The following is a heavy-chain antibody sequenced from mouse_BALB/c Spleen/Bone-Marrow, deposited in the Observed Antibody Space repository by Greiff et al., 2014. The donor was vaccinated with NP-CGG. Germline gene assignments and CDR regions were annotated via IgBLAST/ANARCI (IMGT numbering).Heavy chain of an antibody. CDR3: ARNYPFAY. D-gene: IGHD2-1*01. V-gene: IGHV14-3*02. CDR1: GFNIKDSY. CDR2: IDPAKGNT. Sequence: EVQVVESGAELVKPGASVKLSCTAPGFNIKDSYLHWVKQRPEQGLDWIGRIDPAKGNTNYDPKFQGKATITADTSSNTAYLQLSSLTSEDTAVYFCARNYPFAYWGQGTLVTVSA. J-gene: IGHJ3*01.